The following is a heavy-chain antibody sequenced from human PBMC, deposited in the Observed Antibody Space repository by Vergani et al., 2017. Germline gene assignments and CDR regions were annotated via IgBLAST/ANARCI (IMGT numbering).Heavy chain of an antibody. CDR1: GYTFTSYY. V-gene: IGHV1-46*01. CDR2: INPSGGST. D-gene: IGHD3-10*01. Sequence: QVQLVQSGAEVKKPGASVKVSCKASGYTFTSYYMHWVRQAPGQGLEWMGIINPSGGSTSYAQKFQGRVTMTRDTSTSTVYMELSSLRSEDTAVYYCAKDLSYGSGSYYKAFDAFDIWGQGTMVTVSS. J-gene: IGHJ3*02. CDR3: AKDLSYGSGSYYKAFDAFDI.